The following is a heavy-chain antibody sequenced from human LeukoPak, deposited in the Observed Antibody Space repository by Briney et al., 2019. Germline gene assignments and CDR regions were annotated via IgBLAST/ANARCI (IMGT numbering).Heavy chain of an antibody. V-gene: IGHV1-8*03. J-gene: IGHJ4*02. D-gene: IGHD2-15*01. Sequence: ASVMVSCKASGYTFINYDINWVRQATGQGLEWMGWVNPNSGNTGYAQKFQGRVTITRSTSISTAYMELSSLRSEDTAVYYCARGGGGSGDYWGQGTLVTVSS. CDR3: ARGGGGSGDY. CDR1: GYTFINYD. CDR2: VNPNSGNT.